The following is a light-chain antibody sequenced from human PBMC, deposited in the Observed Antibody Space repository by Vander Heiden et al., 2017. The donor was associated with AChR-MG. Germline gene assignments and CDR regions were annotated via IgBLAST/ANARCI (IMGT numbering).Light chain of an antibody. V-gene: IGKV1-33*01. CDR3: QQYDNLPTT. CDR1: QDITNY. J-gene: IGKJ5*01. Sequence: DIQMTQSPSSLSASAGDRVIITCQASQDITNYLNWYHQKPGEAPKLLIYDASNLEPGVPSRFSGSGSGTDFTFTISGLQPEDIGTYYCQQYDNLPTTFGQGTRLEIK. CDR2: DAS.